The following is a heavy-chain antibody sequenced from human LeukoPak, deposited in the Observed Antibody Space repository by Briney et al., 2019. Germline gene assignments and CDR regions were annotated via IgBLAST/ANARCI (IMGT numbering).Heavy chain of an antibody. CDR1: GFTFSSYW. Sequence: PGGSLRLSCAASGFTFSSYWMSWVRQAPGKGLEWVANIKQDGSEKYYVDSVKGRFTISRDNAKNSLYLQMNSLRAEDTAVYYCARDRYWVGDCYFIYGAQEPLVTVSS. CDR3: ARDRYWVGDCYFIY. D-gene: IGHD2-21*02. V-gene: IGHV3-7*01. J-gene: IGHJ4*02. CDR2: IKQDGSEK.